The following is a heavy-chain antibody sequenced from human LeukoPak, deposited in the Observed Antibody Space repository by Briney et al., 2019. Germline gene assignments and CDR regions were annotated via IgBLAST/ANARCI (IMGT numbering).Heavy chain of an antibody. Sequence: KTSETLSLTCTVSGGSISSYYWSWIRQPPGKGLEWVGYIYYSGSTNYNPSLKSRVTISVDTSKNQFSLKLSSVTAADTAVYYCARVYNEDWSAYYYMDVWGKGTTVTVSS. CDR2: IYYSGST. CDR1: GGSISSYY. J-gene: IGHJ6*03. CDR3: ARVYNEDWSAYYYMDV. D-gene: IGHD3/OR15-3a*01. V-gene: IGHV4-59*01.